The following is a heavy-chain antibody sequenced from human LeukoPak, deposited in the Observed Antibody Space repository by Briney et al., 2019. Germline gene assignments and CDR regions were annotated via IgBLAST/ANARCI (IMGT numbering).Heavy chain of an antibody. CDR1: GYSISSGYY. CDR3: ASATWNYSLLEKG. D-gene: IGHD1-7*01. V-gene: IGHV4-38-2*02. J-gene: IGHJ4*02. CDR2: IYHSGST. Sequence: SETLSLTCTVSGYSISSGYYWGWIRQPPGKGLEWIGSIYHSGSTYYNPSLKSRVTISVDTSKNQFSLKLSSVTAADTAVYYCASATWNYSLLEKGWGQGTLVTVSS.